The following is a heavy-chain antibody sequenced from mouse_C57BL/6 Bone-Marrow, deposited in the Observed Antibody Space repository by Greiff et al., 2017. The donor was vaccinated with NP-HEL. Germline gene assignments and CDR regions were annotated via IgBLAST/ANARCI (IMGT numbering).Heavy chain of an antibody. CDR3: TRAGSSSYAMDY. J-gene: IGHJ4*01. CDR1: GFTFSSYA. D-gene: IGHD1-1*01. Sequence: EVMLVESGEGLVKPGGSLKLSCAASGFTFSSYAMSWVRQTPEQRLEWVAYISSGGDYIYYADTVKGRFTITRDNAGNTLYLQMSSLKSEDTAMYYCTRAGSSSYAMDYWGQGTSVTVSS. V-gene: IGHV5-9-1*02. CDR2: ISSGGDYI.